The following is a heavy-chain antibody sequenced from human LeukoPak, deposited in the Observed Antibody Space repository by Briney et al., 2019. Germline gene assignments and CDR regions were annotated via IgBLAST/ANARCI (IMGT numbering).Heavy chain of an antibody. J-gene: IGHJ4*02. CDR3: AREIAVADGGDY. CDR2: FDPEDGET. D-gene: IGHD6-19*01. V-gene: IGHV1-24*01. Sequence: ASVKVSCKVSGYTLTELSMHWVRQAPGKGLEWMGGFDPEDGETIYAQKFQGRVTMTRDTSTSTVYMELSSLRSEDTAVYYCAREIAVADGGDYWGQGTLVTVSS. CDR1: GYTLTELS.